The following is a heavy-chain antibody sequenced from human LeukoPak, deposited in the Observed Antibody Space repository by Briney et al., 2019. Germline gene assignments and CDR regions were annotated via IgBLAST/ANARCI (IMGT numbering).Heavy chain of an antibody. V-gene: IGHV4-61*03. Sequence: SETLSLTCTVSGGSFSSGSYYWGWIRQPPGKGLEGMGYIYYGESTNYKPSLRSLVTISVDTTRNHFSMKMSSVTAAETAVYYCARDSGQQLVPLEGAYYYYGMDVWGQGTPVTVSS. J-gene: IGHJ6*02. CDR3: ARDSGQQLVPLEGAYYYYGMDV. CDR1: GGSFSSGSYY. CDR2: IYYGEST. D-gene: IGHD6-13*01.